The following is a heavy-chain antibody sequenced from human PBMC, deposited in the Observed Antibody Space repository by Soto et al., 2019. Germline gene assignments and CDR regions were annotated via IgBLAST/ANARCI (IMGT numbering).Heavy chain of an antibody. CDR3: VREKVPMIVVVITDRPFDY. V-gene: IGHV1-2*02. J-gene: IGHJ4*02. CDR2: INPNSGGT. Sequence: RASVKVSCKASGYTFTGYYMHWVRQAPGQGLEWMGWINPNSGGTNYAQKFQGRVTMTRDTSISTAYMELSRLRSDDTAVYYCVREKVPMIVVVITDRPFDYWGQGTLVTVSS. D-gene: IGHD3-22*01. CDR1: GYTFTGYY.